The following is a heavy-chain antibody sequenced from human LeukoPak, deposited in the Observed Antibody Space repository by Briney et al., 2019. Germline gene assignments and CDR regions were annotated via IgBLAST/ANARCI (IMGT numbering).Heavy chain of an antibody. Sequence: GGSLRLSCAASGFGFSNYWMTWVRQAPGKGLEWVADIKQDGWERYYVDSVKGRFPISRDNGKKSLYLQMNSLRAEHMAVYYCARVLRSPWYFDLWGRGTLVTVSS. J-gene: IGHJ2*01. D-gene: IGHD3-16*01. CDR3: ARVLRSPWYFDL. CDR2: IKQDGWER. V-gene: IGHV3-7*01. CDR1: GFGFSNYW.